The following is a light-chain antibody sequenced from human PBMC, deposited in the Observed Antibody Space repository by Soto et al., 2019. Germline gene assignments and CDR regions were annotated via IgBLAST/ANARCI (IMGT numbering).Light chain of an antibody. J-gene: IGLJ3*02. CDR1: SSNIGSNT. V-gene: IGLV1-44*01. CDR2: SNN. Sequence: QSVLTQPPSASGTPGQRVTISCSGSSSNIGSNTVNWYQQLPGTAPKLLIYSNNQRPSGVPYRFSGYKSGTSASLAISELQSEDEADYYCAAWDDSLNGWVFGGGTKLTVL. CDR3: AAWDDSLNGWV.